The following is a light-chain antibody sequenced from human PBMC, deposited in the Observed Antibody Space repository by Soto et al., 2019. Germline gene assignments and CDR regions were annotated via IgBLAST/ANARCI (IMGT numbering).Light chain of an antibody. V-gene: IGKV3-15*01. J-gene: IGKJ4*01. Sequence: EIVMTQSPGTLSVSPGERATLSCRASQSVSGNLAWYQQKPGQAPRLLIYGASTRATDIPARVSGSGSGTEFTLTISSLQSEDFAVYFCQQYNNWPLTFGGGTKVEI. CDR2: GAS. CDR1: QSVSGN. CDR3: QQYNNWPLT.